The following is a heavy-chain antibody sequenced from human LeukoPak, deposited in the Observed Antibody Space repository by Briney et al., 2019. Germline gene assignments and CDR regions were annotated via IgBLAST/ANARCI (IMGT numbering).Heavy chain of an antibody. D-gene: IGHD4-17*01. CDR2: IRYDGSDK. V-gene: IGHV3-30*02. J-gene: IGHJ3*02. CDR1: GFTFSSYG. Sequence: GGSLRLSCAASGFTFSSYGMHWVRQAPGKGLEWVAFIRYDGSDKYYADSVKGRFTISRDNSKNALYLQMNSLRAEDTAVYYCTTDRPMTTVHSPDAFDIWGQGTMVTVSS. CDR3: TTDRPMTTVHSPDAFDI.